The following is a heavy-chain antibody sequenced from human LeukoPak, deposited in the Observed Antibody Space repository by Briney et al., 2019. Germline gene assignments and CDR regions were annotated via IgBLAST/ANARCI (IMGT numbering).Heavy chain of an antibody. D-gene: IGHD5-18*01. V-gene: IGHV3-74*01. J-gene: IGHJ5*02. CDR3: ARASSGYGYGA. CDR1: GGSISSST. CDR2: VYSDGSSA. Sequence: ETLSLTCAVTGGSISSSTWWTWVRLPPGKGLVGVSRVYSDGSSATYADSVKGRFTLSRDNAKNTLYLQMNSLRVEDTAVYYCARASSGYGYGAWGQGTLVTVSS.